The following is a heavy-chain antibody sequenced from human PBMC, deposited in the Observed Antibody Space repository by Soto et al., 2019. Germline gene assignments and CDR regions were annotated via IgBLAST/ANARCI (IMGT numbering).Heavy chain of an antibody. Sequence: QVQLQQWGAGLLKPSETLSLTCADYGGSFSGYYWSWIRQPPGKVLEWMGESNHSGSTNNIPSLKCRVTISVDTSKNQFSLKLSSVTAADTAVYYFARSRITMVRGARCFHYRGQGTLVTVSS. V-gene: IGHV4-34*01. CDR3: ARSRITMVRGARCFHY. CDR2: SNHSGST. CDR1: GGSFSGYY. D-gene: IGHD3-10*01. J-gene: IGHJ4*02.